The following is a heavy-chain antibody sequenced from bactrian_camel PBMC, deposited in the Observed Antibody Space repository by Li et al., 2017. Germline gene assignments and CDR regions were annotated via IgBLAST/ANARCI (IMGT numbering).Heavy chain of an antibody. V-gene: IGHV3S63*01. CDR3: ATTPPQSGTTLFEY. CDR2: IAPNGFT. Sequence: HVQLVESGGGSVRAGETLTLSCTASGLTFDDADMGWYRRAPGKGCEQVSTIAPNGFTVYEDSVKGRFTISRDNAKNTVYLQMNSLRSEDTALYHCATTPPQSGTTLFEYWGQGTQVTVS. J-gene: IGHJ4*01. D-gene: IGHD6*01. CDR1: GLTFDDAD.